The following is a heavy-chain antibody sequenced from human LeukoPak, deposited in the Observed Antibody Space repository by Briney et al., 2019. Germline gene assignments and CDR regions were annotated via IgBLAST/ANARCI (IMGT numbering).Heavy chain of an antibody. CDR1: GLTLDNYA. Sequence: GRSLRLSCAASGLTLDNYAMQWVRQVPGKGLEWVSGIRWNSGSIAYADSVKGRFTISRDNAKNSLYVQMNSLRVEDTALYSCATSPSMVALSAGFDNWGQGTLVTVSS. D-gene: IGHD2-8*01. CDR3: ATSPSMVALSAGFDN. CDR2: IRWNSGSI. J-gene: IGHJ4*02. V-gene: IGHV3-9*01.